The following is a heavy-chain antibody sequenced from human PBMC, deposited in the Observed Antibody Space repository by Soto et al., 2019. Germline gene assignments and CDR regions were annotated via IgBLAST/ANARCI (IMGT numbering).Heavy chain of an antibody. J-gene: IGHJ6*02. V-gene: IGHV4-39*01. CDR2: IYYSGST. D-gene: IGHD4-4*01. Sequence: SETLSLTCTVSGGSISSSSYYWGWIRQPPGKGLEWIGSIYYSGSTYYNPSLKSRVTISVDTSKNQFSLKLSSVTAADTAVYYCASRKYSNYYYYGMDVWGQGTTVTVSS. CDR1: GGSISSSSYY. CDR3: ASRKYSNYYYYGMDV.